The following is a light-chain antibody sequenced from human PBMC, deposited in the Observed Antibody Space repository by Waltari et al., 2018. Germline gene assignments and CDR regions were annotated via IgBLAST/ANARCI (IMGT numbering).Light chain of an antibody. CDR3: QQYGSSVMYT. CDR2: GAS. V-gene: IGKV3-20*01. CDR1: QYITKRY. Sequence: VLTQSPGTLSLSPGEGATLSCRASQYITKRYFAWYQHKPGQAPRLLIYGASSRAAGIPDRFSGSGSGTDFTLTISRLEPEDSAVYFCQQYGSSVMYTFGQGTKLEIK. J-gene: IGKJ2*01.